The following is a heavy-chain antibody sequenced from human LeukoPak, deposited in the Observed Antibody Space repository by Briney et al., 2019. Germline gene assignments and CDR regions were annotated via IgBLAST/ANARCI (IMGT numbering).Heavy chain of an antibody. CDR2: ISYDGSNK. CDR1: GFTFSSYA. Sequence: QPGRSLRLSCAASGFTFSSYAMHWVRQAPGKGLEWVAVISYDGSNKYYADSVKGRFTISRDNSKNTLYLQMNSLRAEDTAVYYCARDQSAAATFVDWGQGTLVTVSS. J-gene: IGHJ4*02. CDR3: ARDQSAAATFVD. V-gene: IGHV3-30-3*01. D-gene: IGHD6-13*01.